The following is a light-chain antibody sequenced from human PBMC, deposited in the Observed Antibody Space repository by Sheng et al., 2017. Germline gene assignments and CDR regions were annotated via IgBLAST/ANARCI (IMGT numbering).Light chain of an antibody. CDR2: AAS. Sequence: DVQMTQSPSSVSASVGDKVTITCRASQDINSWLAWYQQKPGKAPKLLIYAASSLQSGVPSRFSGSGSGTYLTLTISSLQPEDFATYYCQQANTFPTFGRGTRLEVK. J-gene: IGKJ5*01. V-gene: IGKV1-12*01. CDR1: QDINSW. CDR3: QQANTFPT.